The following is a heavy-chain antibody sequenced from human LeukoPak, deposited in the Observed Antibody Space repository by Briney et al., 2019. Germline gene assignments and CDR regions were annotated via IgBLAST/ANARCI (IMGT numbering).Heavy chain of an antibody. CDR3: GNVSDGATLDH. J-gene: IGHJ4*02. D-gene: IGHD2/OR15-2a*01. CDR1: GFTFSSYW. Sequence: GGSLRLSCAASGFTFSSYWMSWVRQAPGEGLEWVANIKQDESEKYYVASVKGRFTISRDNAKNSLYLQMNSLSADDTVVYCGGNVSDGATLDHWGQGTLVTVSS. CDR2: IKQDESEK. V-gene: IGHV3-7*01.